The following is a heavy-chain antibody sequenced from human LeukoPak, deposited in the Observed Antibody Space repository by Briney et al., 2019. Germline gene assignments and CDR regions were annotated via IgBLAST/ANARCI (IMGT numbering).Heavy chain of an antibody. CDR3: ARDAGDIVVVPAAQYNWFDP. V-gene: IGHV3-30-3*01. CDR2: ISYDGSNK. J-gene: IGHJ5*02. D-gene: IGHD2-2*01. Sequence: GGSLRLSCAASGFTFSSYAMRWVRQAPGKGLEWVAVISYDGSNKYYADSVKGRFTISRDNSKNTLYLQMNSLRAEDTAVYYCARDAGDIVVVPAAQYNWFDPWGQGTLVTVSS. CDR1: GFTFSSYA.